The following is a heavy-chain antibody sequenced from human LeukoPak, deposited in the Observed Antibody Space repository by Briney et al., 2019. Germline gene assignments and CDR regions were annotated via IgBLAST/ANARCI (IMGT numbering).Heavy chain of an antibody. CDR1: GYTFTSYY. V-gene: IGHV1-46*01. Sequence: ASVKVSCKASGYTFTSYYMHWVRQAPGQGLEWMGIINPSGGSTSCAQKFQGRVTMTRDTSTSTVYMELSSLRSEDTAVYYCARPYCSSTSCYLHSSGMDVWGQGTTVTVSS. CDR2: INPSGGST. D-gene: IGHD2-2*01. J-gene: IGHJ6*02. CDR3: ARPYCSSTSCYLHSSGMDV.